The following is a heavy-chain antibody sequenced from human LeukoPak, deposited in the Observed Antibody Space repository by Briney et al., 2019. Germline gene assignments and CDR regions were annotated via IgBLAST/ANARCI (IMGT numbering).Heavy chain of an antibody. D-gene: IGHD3-22*01. CDR1: GGSISSYY. J-gene: IGHJ4*02. Sequence: SETLSLTCTVSGGSISSYYWSWIRQPAGKGLEWIGRIYTSGGTNYNPSLKSRVTMSVDTSKNQFSLKLSSVTAADTAVYYCARDLTDSSGYYMYYFDYWGQGTLVTVSS. CDR2: IYTSGGT. V-gene: IGHV4-4*07. CDR3: ARDLTDSSGYYMYYFDY.